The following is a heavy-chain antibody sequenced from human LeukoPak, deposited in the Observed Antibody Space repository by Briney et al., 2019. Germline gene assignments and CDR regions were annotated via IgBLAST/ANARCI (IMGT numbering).Heavy chain of an antibody. CDR2: INHSGST. J-gene: IGHJ6*03. CDR1: GGSISSYY. V-gene: IGHV4-34*01. Sequence: SETLSLTCTVSGGSISSYYWSWIRQPPGKGLEWIGEINHSGSTNYNPSLKSRVTISVDTSKNQFSLKLSSVTAADTAVYYCARGRITIFGVVIIPVAYYYYMDVWGKGTTVTVSS. CDR3: ARGRITIFGVVIIPVAYYYYMDV. D-gene: IGHD3-3*01.